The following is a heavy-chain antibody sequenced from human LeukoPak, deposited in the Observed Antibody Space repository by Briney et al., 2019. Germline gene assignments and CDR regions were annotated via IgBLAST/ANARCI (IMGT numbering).Heavy chain of an antibody. J-gene: IGHJ4*02. D-gene: IGHD4-17*01. CDR3: ATSPRYNDYGGNMDY. V-gene: IGHV1-18*01. Sequence: AAVKVSCKASGYTFTDFGISWVRQAPGQGPEWMGWISGYNGNTNYIEKFQGRVTMAEDTSTDTAYMELSSLRSEDTAVYYCATSPRYNDYGGNMDYWGQGTLVTVSS. CDR2: ISGYNGNT. CDR1: GYTFTDFG.